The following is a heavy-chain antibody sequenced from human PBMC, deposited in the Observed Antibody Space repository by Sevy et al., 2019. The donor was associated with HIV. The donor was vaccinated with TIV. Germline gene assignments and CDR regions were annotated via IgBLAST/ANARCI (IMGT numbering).Heavy chain of an antibody. V-gene: IGHV3-11*06. Sequence: GGSLRLSCTASGFTFSDYYMSWIRQAPGKGLEWVSYISGLSNYINYADSVKGRLSISRDNVKDSLYLQMNSLGADDTAVYFCARRAVNWDYFEYWGQGTLVTVSS. D-gene: IGHD3-16*01. CDR3: ARRAVNWDYFEY. J-gene: IGHJ4*02. CDR1: GFTFSDYY. CDR2: ISGLSNYI.